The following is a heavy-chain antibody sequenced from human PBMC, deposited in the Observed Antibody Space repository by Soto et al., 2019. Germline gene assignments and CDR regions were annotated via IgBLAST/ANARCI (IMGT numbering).Heavy chain of an antibody. V-gene: IGHV3-11*01. Sequence: PGGSLRLSCAASGFTFSDYYMSWIRRAPGKGLEWVSYISSSGSTIYYADSVKGRFTISRDNAKNSLYLQMNSLRAEDTAVYYCARGKEMATIHSYYYGMDVWGQGTTVTVSS. D-gene: IGHD5-12*01. CDR3: ARGKEMATIHSYYYGMDV. J-gene: IGHJ6*02. CDR1: GFTFSDYY. CDR2: ISSSGSTI.